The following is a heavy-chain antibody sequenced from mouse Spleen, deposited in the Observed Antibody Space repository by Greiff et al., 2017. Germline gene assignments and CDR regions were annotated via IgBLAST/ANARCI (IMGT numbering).Heavy chain of an antibody. J-gene: IGHJ4*01. CDR3: ARSGYAMDY. V-gene: IGHV1-69*01. CDR1: GYTFTSYW. CDR2: IDPSDSYT. Sequence: QVQLQQPGAELVMPGASVKLSCKASGYTFTSYWMHWVKQRPGQGLEWIGEIDPSDSYTNYNQKFKGKATLTVDKSSSTAYVQLSSLTSEDSAVYYCARSGYAMDYWGQGTSVTVSS. D-gene: IGHD4-1*01.